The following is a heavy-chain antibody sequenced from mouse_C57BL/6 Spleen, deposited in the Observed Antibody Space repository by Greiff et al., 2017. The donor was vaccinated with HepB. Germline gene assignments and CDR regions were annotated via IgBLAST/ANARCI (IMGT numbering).Heavy chain of an antibody. J-gene: IGHJ1*03. CDR1: GYTFTDHT. V-gene: IGHV1-78*01. CDR2: IYPRDDSS. CDR3: AKIYDWYFDV. Sequence: VKLVESDAELVKPGASVKISCKVSGYTFTDHTIHWMKQRPEQGLEWIGYIYPRDDSSKYNEKFKGKATLTADKSSSTAYMQLNSLTSEDSAVYFCAKIYDWYFDVWGTGTTVTVAS. D-gene: IGHD2-12*01.